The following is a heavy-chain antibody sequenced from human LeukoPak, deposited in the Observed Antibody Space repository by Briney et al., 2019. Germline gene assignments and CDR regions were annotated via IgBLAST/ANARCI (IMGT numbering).Heavy chain of an antibody. CDR1: GFTFSSYA. Sequence: GGSLRLSCAASGFTFSSYAMHWVRQAPGEGLEWVAVISYDGSNKYYADSVKGRFTISRDNSKNTLYLQMNSLRAEDTAVYYCAAVTTSDFDYWGQGTLVTVSS. V-gene: IGHV3-30-3*01. D-gene: IGHD4-17*01. CDR2: ISYDGSNK. J-gene: IGHJ4*02. CDR3: AAVTTSDFDY.